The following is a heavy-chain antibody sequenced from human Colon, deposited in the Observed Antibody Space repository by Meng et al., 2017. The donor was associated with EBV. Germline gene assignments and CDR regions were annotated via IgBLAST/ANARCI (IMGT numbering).Heavy chain of an antibody. D-gene: IGHD2-8*02. J-gene: IGHJ4*02. V-gene: IGHV1-3*04. CDR3: ATGGRPLWSH. Sequence: QVELLQSGAEVKKPGASVNVSCKASGYSFSGDALHWPRQAPGQRPAWMGWVNTANGNTKYSQNFKGRVSITRDRSATTAYMELSSLTSEDTALYYCATGGRPLWSHWGQGTMVTVYS. CDR2: VNTANGNT. CDR1: GYSFSGDA.